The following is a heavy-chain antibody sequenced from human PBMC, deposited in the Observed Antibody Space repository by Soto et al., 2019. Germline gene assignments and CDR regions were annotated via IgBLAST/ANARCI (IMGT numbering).Heavy chain of an antibody. CDR3: ASGDGYSSGRYGYYFDY. CDR2: IWYDGSNK. J-gene: IGHJ4*02. CDR1: GFTFSSYG. Sequence: QVQLVESGGGVVQPGRSLRLSCAASGFTFSSYGMHWVRQAPGKGLEWVAVIWYDGSNKYYADSVKGRFTISRDNSKNTLYLQMNSLRAEDTAVYYCASGDGYSSGRYGYYFDYWGQGTLVTVSS. D-gene: IGHD6-19*01. V-gene: IGHV3-33*01.